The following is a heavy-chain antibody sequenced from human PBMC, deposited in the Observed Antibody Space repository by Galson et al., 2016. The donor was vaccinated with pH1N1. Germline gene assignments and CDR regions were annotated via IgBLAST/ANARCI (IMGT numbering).Heavy chain of an antibody. CDR2: IDWDDDK. D-gene: IGHD4-17*01. Sequence: PALVKPTQTLTLTCTFPGFSLSTSGMCVSWIRQPPGKALEWLALIDWDDDKYYSTSLKTRLTISKDTSKNQVVLTMTNMDPVDTATYYCARMAYGDYRGDFDYWGQGTLVTVSS. J-gene: IGHJ4*02. CDR3: ARMAYGDYRGDFDY. CDR1: GFSLSTSGMC. V-gene: IGHV2-70*01.